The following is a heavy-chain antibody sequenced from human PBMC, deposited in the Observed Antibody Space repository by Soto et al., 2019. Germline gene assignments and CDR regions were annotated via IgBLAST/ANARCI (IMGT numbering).Heavy chain of an antibody. CDR2: VSWNSGKI. CDR3: ARDPSYYCSGSYYYFNY. V-gene: IGHV3-9*01. J-gene: IGHJ1*01. D-gene: IGHD3-10*01. Sequence: GGSLRLSCGASGFTFDDSAMHWVRQAPGKGLEWVSGVSWNSGKIGYADSVKGRFTISRDNSKNTLYLQMSSLRAEDTAVYYCARDPSYYCSGSYYYFNYRGQGALVTVSS. CDR1: GFTFDDSA.